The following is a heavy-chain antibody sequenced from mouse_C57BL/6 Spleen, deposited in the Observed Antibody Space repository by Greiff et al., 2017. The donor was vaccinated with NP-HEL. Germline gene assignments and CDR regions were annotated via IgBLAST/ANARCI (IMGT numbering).Heavy chain of an antibody. Sequence: QVQLKESGPGLVQPSQSLSITCTVSGFSLTSYGVHWVRQSPGKGLEWLGVIWRGGSTDYNAAFMSRLSITKDNSKSQVFFKMNSLQADDTAIYYCARSTTVVVEGGYYFDYWGQGTTLTVSS. D-gene: IGHD1-1*01. CDR3: ARSTTVVVEGGYYFDY. CDR1: GFSLTSYG. J-gene: IGHJ2*01. CDR2: IWRGGST. V-gene: IGHV2-5*01.